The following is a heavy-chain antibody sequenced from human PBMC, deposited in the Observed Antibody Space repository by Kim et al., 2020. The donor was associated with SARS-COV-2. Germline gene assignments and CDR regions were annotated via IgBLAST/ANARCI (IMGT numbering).Heavy chain of an antibody. J-gene: IGHJ6*02. D-gene: IGHD6-13*01. Sequence: ASVKVSCKASGYTFTGYYMHWVRQAPGQGLEWMGWINPNSGGTNYAQKFQGRVTMTRDTSISTAYMELSRLRSDDTAVYYCARIPPSAAGSGKGLSSWWQVGLKGYYYGMDVWGQGTTVTVSS. CDR2: INPNSGGT. CDR1: GYTFTGYY. CDR3: ARIPPSAAGSGKGLSSWWQVGLKGYYYGMDV. V-gene: IGHV1-2*02.